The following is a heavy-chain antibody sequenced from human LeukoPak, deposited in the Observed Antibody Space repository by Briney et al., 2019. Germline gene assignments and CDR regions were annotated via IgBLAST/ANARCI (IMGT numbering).Heavy chain of an antibody. D-gene: IGHD1-1*01. CDR3: ARDPPWNGMDV. J-gene: IGHJ6*02. V-gene: IGHV3-53*01. CDR2: IYSGGST. Sequence: GRSLRLSCAASGFTFSNYGMHWVRQAPGKGLEWVSVIYSGGSTYYADSVKGRFTISRDNSKNTLYLQMNSLRAEDTAVFYCARDPPWNGMDVWGQGTTVTVSS. CDR1: GFTFSNYG.